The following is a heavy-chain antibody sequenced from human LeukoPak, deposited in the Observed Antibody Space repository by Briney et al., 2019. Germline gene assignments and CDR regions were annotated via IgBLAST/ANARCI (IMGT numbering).Heavy chain of an antibody. CDR1: GXTFSSYA. CDR2: ISGSGGST. CDR3: AKVRRAMMLTPGDAFDT. D-gene: IGHD4/OR15-4a*01. Sequence: GGSLRLSWAASGXTFSSYAMSWVRQAPGKGLEWISAISGSGGSTYYADSVKGRFTISRDNSKNTLYLQMNSLRAEDTAVYYCAKVRRAMMLTPGDAFDTWGQGTMVTVSS. J-gene: IGHJ3*02. V-gene: IGHV3-23*01.